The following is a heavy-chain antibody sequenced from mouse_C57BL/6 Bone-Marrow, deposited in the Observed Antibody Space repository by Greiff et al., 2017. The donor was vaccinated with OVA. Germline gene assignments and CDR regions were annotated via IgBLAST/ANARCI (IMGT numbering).Heavy chain of an antibody. CDR3: ARGGWLLPFYYYAMDY. Sequence: VKLQESGAELARPGASVKLSCKASGYTFTSYGISWVKQRTGQGLEWIGEIYPRSGNTYYNEKFKGKATLTADKSSSTAYMELRSLTSEDSAVYFCARGGWLLPFYYYAMDYWGQGTSVTVSS. CDR1: GYTFTSYG. V-gene: IGHV1-81*01. CDR2: IYPRSGNT. D-gene: IGHD2-3*01. J-gene: IGHJ4*01.